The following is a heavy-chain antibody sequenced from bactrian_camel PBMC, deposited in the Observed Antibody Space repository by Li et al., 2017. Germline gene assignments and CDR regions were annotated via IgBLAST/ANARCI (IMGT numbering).Heavy chain of an antibody. CDR2: FYTGGRST. CDR1: GYTGRWPC. CDR3: APPTSDTYCVPAFEEALYAY. V-gene: IGHV3S1*01. J-gene: IGHJ4*01. Sequence: HVQLVESGGGSVQAGGSLRLSCVVSGYTGRWPCMSWFRQAPGKEREGVATFYTGGRSTYYADSVEGRFTISQDNAKSTLYLQIDSLRPEDTAVYFCAPPTSDTYCVPAFEEALYAYWGQGTQVTVS. D-gene: IGHD2*01.